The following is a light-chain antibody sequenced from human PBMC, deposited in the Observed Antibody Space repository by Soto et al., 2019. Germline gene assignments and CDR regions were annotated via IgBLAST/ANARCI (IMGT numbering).Light chain of an antibody. V-gene: IGLV1-51*02. CDR1: SSNVGNGF. CDR3: GTWDTSLIAML. CDR2: ENN. J-gene: IGLJ2*01. Sequence: QAVLTQPPSVSAAPGQKVTISCSGTSSNVGNGFVSWYQKLPGTAPKLLIYENNKRPSGIPDRFSGSKSGTSATLGITGLQTGDEADYYCGTWDTSLIAMLFGGGTKLTVL.